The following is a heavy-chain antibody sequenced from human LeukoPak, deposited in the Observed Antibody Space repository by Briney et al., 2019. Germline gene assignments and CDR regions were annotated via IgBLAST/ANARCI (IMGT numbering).Heavy chain of an antibody. V-gene: IGHV4-38-2*02. CDR3: ARISSSGMCFDY. CDR2: IYHSGST. D-gene: IGHD6-6*01. CDR1: GYSISSGYY. J-gene: IGHJ4*02. Sequence: MTSVTLSLTCTVSGYSISSGYYWGWIRQPPGKGLEWIGSIYHSGSTYYNPSLKSRVTISVDTSKNQFSLKLSSVTAADTAVYYCARISSSGMCFDYWGQGTLVTVSS.